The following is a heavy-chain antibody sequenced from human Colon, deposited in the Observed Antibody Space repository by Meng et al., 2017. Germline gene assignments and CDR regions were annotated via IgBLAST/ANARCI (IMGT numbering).Heavy chain of an antibody. V-gene: IGHV3-74*01. CDR3: ATFQYSMEDD. J-gene: IGHJ4*02. CDR2: IDPDGGAT. D-gene: IGHD6-13*01. Sequence: ELVDSCRRFCPPGGYLRPSCDGSGFTFSSYWMHWVRQAPGKGLEWVSLIDPDGGATAYADSVKGRFAISRDNSKNTVFLQISSLRAEDMAVYFCATFQYSMEDDWGQGTLVTVSS. CDR1: GFTFSSYW.